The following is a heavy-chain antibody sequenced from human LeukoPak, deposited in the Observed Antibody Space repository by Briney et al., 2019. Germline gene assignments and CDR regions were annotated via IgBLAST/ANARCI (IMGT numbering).Heavy chain of an antibody. J-gene: IGHJ4*02. CDR1: GYTFTGYY. Sequence: ASVKVSCKASGYTFTGYYMHWVRQAPGQGLEWMGWINPNSGGTNYAQKFQGRVTITADKSTSTAYMELSSLRSEDTAVYYCARADELDIVVVPAAMGYWGQGTLVTVSS. CDR3: ARADELDIVVVPAAMGY. D-gene: IGHD2-2*03. V-gene: IGHV1-2*02. CDR2: INPNSGGT.